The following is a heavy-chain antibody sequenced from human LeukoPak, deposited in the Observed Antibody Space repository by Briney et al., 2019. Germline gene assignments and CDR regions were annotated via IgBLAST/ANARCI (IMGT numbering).Heavy chain of an antibody. V-gene: IGHV3-48*03. J-gene: IGHJ4*02. Sequence: GGSLRLSCAASGFTFSSYEMNWVRQAPGKGLEWVSYISSSGSTIYYADSVKGRFTISRDNAKNSLYLQMNSLRAEDRAVYYCARDPQVGATTLDYWGQGTLVTVSS. CDR2: ISSSGSTI. D-gene: IGHD1-26*01. CDR3: ARDPQVGATTLDY. CDR1: GFTFSSYE.